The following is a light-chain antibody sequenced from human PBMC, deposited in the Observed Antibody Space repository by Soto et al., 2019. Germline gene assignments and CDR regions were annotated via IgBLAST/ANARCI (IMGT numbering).Light chain of an antibody. J-gene: IGKJ4*01. CDR2: AAS. CDR3: QKYYSLLT. V-gene: IGKV1-8*01. Sequence: AIRMTQSPSSFSASTGDRVTITCRASQGISSYLAWYQQKPGKAPKLLIYAASTLQSGVPSRFSGSGSGTDFTLTISCLQSQDFATYYCQKYYSLLTFGGGTKVDIK. CDR1: QGISSY.